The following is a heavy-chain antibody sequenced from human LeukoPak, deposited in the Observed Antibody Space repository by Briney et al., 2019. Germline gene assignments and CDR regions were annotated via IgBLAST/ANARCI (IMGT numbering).Heavy chain of an antibody. V-gene: IGHV3-23*01. CDR1: GFTFSSYA. CDR2: ISGSGGSI. D-gene: IGHD3-9*01. Sequence: GGSLRLSCAASGFTFSSYAMSWVRQAPGKGLEWVSTISGSGGSIYYADSVRGRFTISRDNFKNTLYLQMNSLRAEDTAVYYCADGSYYDILTGYYPFDYRGQGTLVTVSS. J-gene: IGHJ4*02. CDR3: ADGSYYDILTGYYPFDY.